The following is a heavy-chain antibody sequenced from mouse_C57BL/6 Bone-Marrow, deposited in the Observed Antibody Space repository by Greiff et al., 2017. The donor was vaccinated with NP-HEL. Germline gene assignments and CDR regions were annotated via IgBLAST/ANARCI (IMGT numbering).Heavy chain of an antibody. Sequence: QVQLKQPGAELVKPGASVKLSCKASGYTFTNYWMHWVKQRPGRGLEWIGRIDPNSGGTKYNEKFKSKATLTVDKPSSTAYMQLSSLTSEESAVYYCARYYYGSGYFDYWGQGTTLTVSS. CDR1: GYTFTNYW. J-gene: IGHJ2*01. V-gene: IGHV1-72*01. CDR3: ARYYYGSGYFDY. CDR2: IDPNSGGT. D-gene: IGHD1-1*01.